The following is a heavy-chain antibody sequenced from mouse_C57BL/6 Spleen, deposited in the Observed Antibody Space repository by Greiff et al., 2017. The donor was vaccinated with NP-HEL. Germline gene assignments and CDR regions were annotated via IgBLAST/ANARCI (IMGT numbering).Heavy chain of an antibody. Sequence: QVQLQQSGPGLVQPSQSLSITCTVSGFSLTSYGVHWVRQSPGKGLEWLGVIWRGGSTDYNAAFMSRLSITKDNSKSQVFFKMNSLQADDTAIYYCAKNGDDGYYVNAMDYWGQGTSVTVSS. CDR2: IWRGGST. J-gene: IGHJ4*01. V-gene: IGHV2-5*01. D-gene: IGHD2-3*01. CDR3: AKNGDDGYYVNAMDY. CDR1: GFSLTSYG.